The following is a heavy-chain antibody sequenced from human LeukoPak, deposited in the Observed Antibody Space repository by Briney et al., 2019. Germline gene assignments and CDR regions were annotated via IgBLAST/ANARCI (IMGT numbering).Heavy chain of an antibody. CDR3: LRDAQRPRLTPDY. Sequence: ASVKVSCKASGYTFNTYGISWVRQAPGQGLEWMGWISTYNGDTSYVQNLQGRVTMTTDSSTSTAYMELMSLRSDDTAVYYCLRDAQRPRLTPDYWGQGTLVTVSS. J-gene: IGHJ4*02. CDR1: GYTFNTYG. V-gene: IGHV1-18*01. CDR2: ISTYNGDT. D-gene: IGHD6-25*01.